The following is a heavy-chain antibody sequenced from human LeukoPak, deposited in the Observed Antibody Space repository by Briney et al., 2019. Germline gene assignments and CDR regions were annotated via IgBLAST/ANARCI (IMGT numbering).Heavy chain of an antibody. CDR1: GYSFTSYW. Sequence: GEYLKISCKGSGYSFTSYWMGWVRQMPGKGLDWMAILYPGDSDTRYSASFQGQDTISADKSISTAYLQWSSLKASNTAMYYGARRRRYDEGFDPWGQGTLVPVSS. V-gene: IGHV5-51*01. CDR3: ARRRRYDEGFDP. J-gene: IGHJ5*02. D-gene: IGHD3-16*01. CDR2: LYPGDSDT.